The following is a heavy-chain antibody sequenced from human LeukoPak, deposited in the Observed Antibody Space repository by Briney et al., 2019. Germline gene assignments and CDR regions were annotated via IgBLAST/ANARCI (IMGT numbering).Heavy chain of an antibody. D-gene: IGHD3-22*01. CDR2: IYHSGIT. CDR1: GYSINNGHY. CDR3: ARRGSGYYLDY. J-gene: IGHJ4*02. V-gene: IGHV4-38-2*02. Sequence: PSETLSLTCSVSGYSINNGHYWGWIRQPPGKGLEWIGRIYHSGITFYNPSLKSRVTISVDTSKNQFSLNLSSVTAADTAVYYCARRGSGYYLDYWGQGTLVTVSS.